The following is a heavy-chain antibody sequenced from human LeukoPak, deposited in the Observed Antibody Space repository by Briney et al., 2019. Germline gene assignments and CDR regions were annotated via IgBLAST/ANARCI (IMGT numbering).Heavy chain of an antibody. Sequence: GRSLRLSCAASGFTFSSYAMHWVRQAPGKGLEWVAVISYDGSNKYYADSVKGRFTTSRDNSKNTLYLQMNSLRAEDTAVYYCASPSPGGAAAGLFDYWGQGTLVTVSS. J-gene: IGHJ4*02. D-gene: IGHD6-13*01. CDR2: ISYDGSNK. CDR3: ASPSPGGAAAGLFDY. V-gene: IGHV3-30-3*01. CDR1: GFTFSSYA.